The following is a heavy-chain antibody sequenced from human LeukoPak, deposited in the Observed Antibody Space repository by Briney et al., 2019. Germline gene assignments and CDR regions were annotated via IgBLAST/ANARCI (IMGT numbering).Heavy chain of an antibody. CDR3: TTLAAAGMVTAGWFDP. CDR1: GFTFSSYG. D-gene: IGHD6-13*01. CDR2: IKSKTDGGTT. V-gene: IGHV3-15*01. Sequence: GGSLRLSCAASGFTFSSYGMHWVRQAPGKGLEWVGRIKSKTDGGTTDYAAPVKGRFTISRDDSKNTLYLQMNSLKTEDTAVYYCTTLAAAGMVTAGWFDPWGQGTLVTVSS. J-gene: IGHJ5*02.